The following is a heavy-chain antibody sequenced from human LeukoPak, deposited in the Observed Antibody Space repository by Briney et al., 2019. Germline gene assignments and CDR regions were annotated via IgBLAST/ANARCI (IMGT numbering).Heavy chain of an antibody. CDR3: AKVMSGSGSKYFDY. D-gene: IGHD3-10*01. CDR1: GFTFSSFP. Sequence: GGSLRLSCAASGFTFSSFPMHWVRQVPGKGLEYVPAISSTGGTSYYADSVKDRFTISRDNSKNTLYLQMGSLRAEDVAVYYCAKVMSGSGSKYFDYWGQGTLVTVSS. J-gene: IGHJ4*02. CDR2: ISSTGGTS. V-gene: IGHV3-64*02.